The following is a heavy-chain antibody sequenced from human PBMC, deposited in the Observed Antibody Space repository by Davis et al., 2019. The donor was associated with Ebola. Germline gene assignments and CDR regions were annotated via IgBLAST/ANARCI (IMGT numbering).Heavy chain of an antibody. CDR1: GFPFNSYE. Sequence: GESLKISCAASGFPFNSYEMNWVRQAPGKGLEWVSYISDSGSTKYYAGSVKGRFTVSRDNANNSLFLQMNSLRAEDTAVYYCATKWPGTTFFKNWGHGTLVTVSS. D-gene: IGHD1-1*01. CDR3: ATKWPGTTFFKN. V-gene: IGHV3-48*03. CDR2: ISDSGSTK. J-gene: IGHJ4*01.